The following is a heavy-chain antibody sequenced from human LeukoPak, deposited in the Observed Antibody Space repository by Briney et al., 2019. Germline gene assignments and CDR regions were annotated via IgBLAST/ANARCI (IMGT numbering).Heavy chain of an antibody. CDR2: LSGSGGDS. CDR3: AKDVRRAYSSGWYDY. J-gene: IGHJ4*02. V-gene: IGHV3-23*01. CDR1: GFTFSSYA. D-gene: IGHD6-19*01. Sequence: PGGSLRLSCAASGFTFSSYAMSWVGQAPGKGLEWVSALSGSGGDSYYTDSVKGRFTISRDNSKNTLDLQKNSLRAEDTAIYYCAKDVRRAYSSGWYDYWGQGTPVTVSS.